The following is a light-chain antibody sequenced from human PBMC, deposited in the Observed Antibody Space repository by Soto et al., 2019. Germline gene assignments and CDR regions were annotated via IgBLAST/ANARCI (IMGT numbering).Light chain of an antibody. Sequence: EIVLTQFPATLSVSPGERATLSCRTSQSVGSNLAWYQQKPGQAPRLLIYGAFIRAPGFPVTFRGTGSGSEFTLTISSLQSEDGALYYCQQYDKWPYTFGQGTNLEIK. CDR3: QQYDKWPYT. CDR2: GAF. J-gene: IGKJ2*01. CDR1: QSVGSN. V-gene: IGKV3-15*01.